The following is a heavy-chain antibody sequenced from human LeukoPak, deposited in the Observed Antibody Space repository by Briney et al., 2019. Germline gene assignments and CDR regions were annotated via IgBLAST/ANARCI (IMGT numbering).Heavy chain of an antibody. V-gene: IGHV1-69*01. D-gene: IGHD2-15*01. CDR2: IIPIFGTA. Sequence: GSSVTDSFKASGGTFRSYAIRWVRQAPGQGREWMGGIIPIFGTANYVQKFQGRVTITADESTSTAYMELSSLRSEDTAVYYCARGGSGPLLDPWGQGTLVTVSS. CDR1: GGTFRSYA. J-gene: IGHJ5*02. CDR3: ARGGSGPLLDP.